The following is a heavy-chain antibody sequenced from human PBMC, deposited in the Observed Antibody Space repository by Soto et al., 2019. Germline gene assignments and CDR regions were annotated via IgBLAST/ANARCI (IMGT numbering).Heavy chain of an antibody. CDR1: GFSFSSYS. D-gene: IGHD3-22*01. J-gene: IGHJ5*02. V-gene: IGHV3-48*02. Sequence: EVQLEESGGGLVRPGGSLRLSCAASGFSFSSYSMNWVRQAPGKGLEWISYIRSSSSALYYADSVKGRFTISRDDAKNSLPLQMNSMSDEDTAVYYCARGGLLPTFDAWGRGTLVTVSS. CDR3: ARGGLLPTFDA. CDR2: IRSSSSAL.